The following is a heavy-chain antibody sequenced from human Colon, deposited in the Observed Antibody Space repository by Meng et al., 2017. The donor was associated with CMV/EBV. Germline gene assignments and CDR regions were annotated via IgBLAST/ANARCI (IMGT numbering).Heavy chain of an antibody. Sequence: ASVKVSCKASGYPFTNYNINWVRQATGQGLEWMGWMNPNSGETGFGQKFQGRITMTRDTSISTAYLELSSLKSEDTALYFCAVIVPATDYSYGTGVWGQGTTVTVSS. CDR3: AVIVPATDYSYGTGV. J-gene: IGHJ6*02. CDR2: MNPNSGET. V-gene: IGHV1-8*01. D-gene: IGHD2-15*01. CDR1: GYPFTNYN.